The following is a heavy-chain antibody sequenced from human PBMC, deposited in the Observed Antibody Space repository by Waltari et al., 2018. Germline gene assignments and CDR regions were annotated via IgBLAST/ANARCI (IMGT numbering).Heavy chain of an antibody. CDR2: VHQSGGP. D-gene: IGHD7-27*01. CDR3: ARGETGNFFFDD. Sequence: QVQLQQWGAGLLEPSATLSLTCAVYGGSFGGYYRAWLRQSPGKGLQFIGEVHQSGGPNYNPSLGSRVTISLDMSKNQFSLKLTSVTAADTAMYFCARGETGNFFFDDWGQGSQVTVSS. CDR1: GGSFGGYY. J-gene: IGHJ4*02. V-gene: IGHV4-34*01.